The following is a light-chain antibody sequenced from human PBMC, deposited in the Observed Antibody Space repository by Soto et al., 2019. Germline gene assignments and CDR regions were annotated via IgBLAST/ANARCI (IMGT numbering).Light chain of an antibody. J-gene: IGLJ1*01. V-gene: IGLV1-40*01. CDR3: QSYDSSLGGPYV. CDR2: GNS. CDR1: TSNIGAGYD. Sequence: QSVLTQPPSVSGAPGQRVTISYTGTTSNIGAGYDVHWYQQLPGTAPKLVIYGNSNRPSGVPDRLSGSKSGTSASLAITGLQAEDEAEYYGQSYDSSLGGPYVFGSGTKLTVL.